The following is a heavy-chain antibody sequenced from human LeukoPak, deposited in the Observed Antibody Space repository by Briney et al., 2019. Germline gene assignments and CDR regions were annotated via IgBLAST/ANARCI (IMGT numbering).Heavy chain of an antibody. CDR3: AREARSRSGMDV. V-gene: IGHV3-30-3*01. CDR2: ISYDGSNK. J-gene: IGHJ6*02. Sequence: RSLRLSCAASGFTFSSYAMHWVRQAPGKGLEWVAVISYDGSNKYYADSVKGRFTISRGNSKNTLYLQMNSLRAEDTAVYYCAREARSRSGMDVWGQGTTVTVSS. CDR1: GFTFSSYA.